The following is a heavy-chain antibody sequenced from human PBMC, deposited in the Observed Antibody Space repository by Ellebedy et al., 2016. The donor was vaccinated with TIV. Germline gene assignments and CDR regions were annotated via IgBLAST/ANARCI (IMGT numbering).Heavy chain of an antibody. CDR1: GFTFSSYW. Sequence: GESLKISXAASGFTFSSYWMSWVRQAPGKGLEWVANIKQDGSEKNYVDSVKGRFTISRDNAKNSLYLQMNSLRAEDTAVYYCAKEPLGQWLAVRRYWYFDLWGRGTLVTVSS. V-gene: IGHV3-7*01. D-gene: IGHD6-19*01. CDR2: IKQDGSEK. CDR3: AKEPLGQWLAVRRYWYFDL. J-gene: IGHJ2*01.